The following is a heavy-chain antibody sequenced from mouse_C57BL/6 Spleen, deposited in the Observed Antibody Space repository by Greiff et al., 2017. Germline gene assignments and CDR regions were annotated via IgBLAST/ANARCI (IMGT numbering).Heavy chain of an antibody. CDR3: ARGFDPYYFDY. CDR2: IDPSDSYT. CDR1: GYTFTSYW. V-gene: IGHV1-69*01. J-gene: IGHJ2*01. Sequence: QVQLQQPGAELVMPGASVKLSCKASGYTFTSYWMHWVKQRPGQGLEWIGEIDPSDSYTNYNQKFKGKSTLTVDKSSSTAYMQLSSLTSEDSAVYYCARGFDPYYFDYWGQVTTLTVSS.